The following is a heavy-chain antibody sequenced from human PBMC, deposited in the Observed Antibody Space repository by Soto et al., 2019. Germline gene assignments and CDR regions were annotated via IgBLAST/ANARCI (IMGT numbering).Heavy chain of an antibody. CDR3: ARDLFWVVVTARFAFDI. V-gene: IGHV1-18*04. CDR1: GYTFTSYG. J-gene: IGHJ3*02. CDR2: ISAYNGNT. Sequence: ASVKVSCKASGYTFTSYGISWVRQAPGQGLEWMGWISAYNGNTNYAQKLQGRVTMTTDTSTSTAYMELRSLRSDDTAVYYYARDLFWVVVTARFAFDIWGQGTMVTVSS. D-gene: IGHD2-21*02.